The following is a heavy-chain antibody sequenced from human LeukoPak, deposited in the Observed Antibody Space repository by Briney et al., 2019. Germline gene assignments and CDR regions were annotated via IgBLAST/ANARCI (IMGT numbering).Heavy chain of an antibody. CDR3: ARGWIEMPTVYFDY. CDR2: ISSYNANT. V-gene: IGHV1-18*01. CDR1: VYTFTRYG. J-gene: IGHJ4*02. D-gene: IGHD5-24*01. Sequence: ASAKVSRKASVYTFTRYGTSWVPDAPEQGLECMGWISSYNANTQYAQKPQGRVTMNADTSTRTHYMELRSLRSDDTAVYYCARGWIEMPTVYFDYWGQGTLVSVSS.